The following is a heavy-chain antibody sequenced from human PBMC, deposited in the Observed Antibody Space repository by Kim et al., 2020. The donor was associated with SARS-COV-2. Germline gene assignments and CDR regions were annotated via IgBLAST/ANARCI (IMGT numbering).Heavy chain of an antibody. V-gene: IGHV4-61*01. J-gene: IGHJ6*02. CDR1: GGSVSSGSYY. D-gene: IGHD2-2*01. Sequence: SETLSLTCTVSGGSVSSGSYYWSWIRQPPGKGLEWIGYIYYSGITNYNPSLKSRVTISVDTSKNQFSLKLSSVTAADTAVYYCAREPSRDGEYQLPYYYYYGMDVWGQGTTVTVSS. CDR2: IYYSGIT. CDR3: AREPSRDGEYQLPYYYYYGMDV.